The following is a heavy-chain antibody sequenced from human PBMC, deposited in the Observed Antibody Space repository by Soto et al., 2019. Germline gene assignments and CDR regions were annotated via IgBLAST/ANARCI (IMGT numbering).Heavy chain of an antibody. J-gene: IGHJ4*02. CDR1: GGSISSGNYY. Sequence: QVQLQESGPGLVKPSQTLSLTCTVSGGSISSGNYYWSWIRQPPGKGLEWIGFMSYSGSTSYNASLKSRVTISVDTSNSQFSLNLSFVTAADTAVYYCATMGTPATGLYYFDNWGQGTLVTVSS. CDR3: ATMGTPATGLYYFDN. CDR2: MSYSGST. V-gene: IGHV4-30-4*01. D-gene: IGHD1-7*01.